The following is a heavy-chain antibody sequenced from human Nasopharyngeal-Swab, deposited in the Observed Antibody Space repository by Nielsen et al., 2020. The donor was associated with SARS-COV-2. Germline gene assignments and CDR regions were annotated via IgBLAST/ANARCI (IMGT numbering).Heavy chain of an antibody. V-gene: IGHV3-33*08. CDR3: ARDLDYYDNSGYPFDY. D-gene: IGHD3-22*01. J-gene: IGHJ4*02. CDR1: GFTFDDYA. Sequence: GESLKISCAASGFTFDDYAMHWVRQAPGKGLEWVTVIWFDGRNKYYADSVKGRFTISRDNSKNTLHLQMNSLRGEDTAVYYCARDLDYYDNSGYPFDYWGQGTLVTVSS. CDR2: IWFDGRNK.